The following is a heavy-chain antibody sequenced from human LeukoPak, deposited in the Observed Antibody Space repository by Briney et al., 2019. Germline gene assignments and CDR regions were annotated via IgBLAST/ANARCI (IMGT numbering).Heavy chain of an antibody. J-gene: IGHJ4*02. CDR1: GYNFANYW. CDR2: IYPGDSDT. V-gene: IGHV5-51*01. Sequence: GESLKISCKGSGYNFANYWIGWVRQMPGKGLEWIGIIYPGDSDTRYSPSFHGQVTISADKSISTAYLQWSSLKASNTAMYYCARTDIAVVGGFRLDYWGQGTLVTVSS. CDR3: ARTDIAVVGGFRLDY. D-gene: IGHD6-19*01.